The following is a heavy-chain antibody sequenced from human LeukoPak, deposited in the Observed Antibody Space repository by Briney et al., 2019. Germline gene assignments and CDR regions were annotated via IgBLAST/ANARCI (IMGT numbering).Heavy chain of an antibody. Sequence: SETLSLTCTVSGDSISSSGYYWGWIRQPPGKGLEWIGYIYYSGSTNYNPSLKSRVTISVDTSKNQFSLKLSSVTAADTAVYYCARGSYCSGGSCYSYAFDIWGQGTMVTVSS. D-gene: IGHD2-15*01. J-gene: IGHJ3*02. CDR2: IYYSGST. V-gene: IGHV4-61*05. CDR1: GDSISSSGYY. CDR3: ARGSYCSGGSCYSYAFDI.